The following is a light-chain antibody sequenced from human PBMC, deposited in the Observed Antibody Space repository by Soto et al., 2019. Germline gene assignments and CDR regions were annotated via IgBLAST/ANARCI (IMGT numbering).Light chain of an antibody. V-gene: IGKV3-11*01. J-gene: IGKJ4*01. CDR3: QQRSDWPLT. CDR2: DAS. Sequence: EIVFTQSPVTLSLSPGERATLSCRASQSVSRYLAWYQQKPGQPPRLLIYDASKRATGVPARFSGSGSGTDFTLTISSLEPEDFAVYYCQQRSDWPLTFGGGTDVEI. CDR1: QSVSRY.